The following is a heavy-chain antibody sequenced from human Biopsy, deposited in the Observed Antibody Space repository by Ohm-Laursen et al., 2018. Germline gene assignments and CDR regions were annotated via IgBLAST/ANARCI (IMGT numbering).Heavy chain of an antibody. Sequence: SDTLSLTCRVSGASVKTSGYFWAWLRQRPGKGLEWIGYISYNERTHYNPSLTSRLAISIDTSNNRISLQLRSVSVADTAVYYCVREPKTGTAEAWYFDLWGRGSPVTVPS. V-gene: IGHV4-31*03. CDR3: VREPKTGTAEAWYFDL. J-gene: IGHJ2*01. CDR1: GASVKTSGYF. CDR2: ISYNERT. D-gene: IGHD3-9*01.